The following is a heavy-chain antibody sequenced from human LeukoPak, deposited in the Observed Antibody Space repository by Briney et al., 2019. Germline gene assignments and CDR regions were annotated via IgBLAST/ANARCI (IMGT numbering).Heavy chain of an antibody. J-gene: IGHJ6*04. CDR1: GGTFSSYA. CDR3: ASEGGTDKRAVRNYYGMDV. CDR2: IIPIFGTA. Sequence: SVKVSRKASGGTFSSYAISWVRQAPGQGLEWMGGIIPIFGTANYAQKFQGRVTITADESTSTAYMELSSLRSEDTAVYYCASEGGTDKRAVRNYYGMDVWGKGTTVTVSS. V-gene: IGHV1-69*13. D-gene: IGHD1-7*01.